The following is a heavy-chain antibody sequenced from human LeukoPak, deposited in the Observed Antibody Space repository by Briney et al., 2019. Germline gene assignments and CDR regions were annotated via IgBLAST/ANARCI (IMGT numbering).Heavy chain of an antibody. V-gene: IGHV4-30-2*01. CDR1: GGSISSGGYS. D-gene: IGHD3-10*01. CDR3: ARGYYGSGSERENYGMDV. Sequence: SETLSLTCAVSGGSISSGGYSWSWIRQPPGKGLEWIGYIYHSGSTYYNPSLKSRVTISVDRSKNQFSLKLSSVTAADTAVYYCARGYYGSGSERENYGMDVWGQGTTVTVSS. CDR2: IYHSGST. J-gene: IGHJ6*02.